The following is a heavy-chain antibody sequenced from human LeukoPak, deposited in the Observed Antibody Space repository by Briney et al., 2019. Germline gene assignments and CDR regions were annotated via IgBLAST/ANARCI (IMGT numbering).Heavy chain of an antibody. Sequence: SQTLSLTCTVSGASISSGDYYWRWIRQPPGKGLEWIGYIYYSGSTYYNPSLKSRVTISVDTSENQFSLKLSSVTAADTAVYYCARFYYGSSMDAFDIWGQGTMVTVSS. CDR3: ARFYYGSSMDAFDI. V-gene: IGHV4-30-4*01. CDR1: GASISSGDYY. J-gene: IGHJ3*02. CDR2: IYYSGST. D-gene: IGHD3-10*01.